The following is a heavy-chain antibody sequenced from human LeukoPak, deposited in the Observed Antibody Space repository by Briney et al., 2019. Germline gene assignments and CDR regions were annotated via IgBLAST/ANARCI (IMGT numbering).Heavy chain of an antibody. CDR1: GFTFSSYA. CDR3: AKDGTTVVTPRLFDY. V-gene: IGHV3-23*01. Sequence: GGSLRLSCAASGFTFSSYAMSWVRRAPGKGLEWVSAISGSGGSTYYADSVKGRFTISRDNSKNTLYLQMNSLRAEDTAVYYCAKDGTTVVTPRLFDYWGQGTLVTVSS. D-gene: IGHD4-23*01. J-gene: IGHJ4*02. CDR2: ISGSGGST.